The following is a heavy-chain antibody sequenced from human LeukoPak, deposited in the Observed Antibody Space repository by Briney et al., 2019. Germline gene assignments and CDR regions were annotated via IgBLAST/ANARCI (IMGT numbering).Heavy chain of an antibody. D-gene: IGHD6-19*01. CDR1: GCTCSRYP. Sequence: PGGSLRLSCAASGCTCSRYPMSWVRQAPGEGLEWVSTLCAAGGGTHYAYSVRGRFTISRDDSKTTLYLQMFSLRAQDTALYYCTKTSSSGWYAFDSWGQGTLVTVSS. CDR3: TKTSSSGWYAFDS. CDR2: LCAAGGGT. V-gene: IGHV3-23*01. J-gene: IGHJ4*02.